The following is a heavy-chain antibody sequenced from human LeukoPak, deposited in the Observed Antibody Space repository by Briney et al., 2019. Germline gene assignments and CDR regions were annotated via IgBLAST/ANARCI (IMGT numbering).Heavy chain of an antibody. V-gene: IGHV3-23*01. J-gene: IGHJ4*02. CDR1: EFTFSSYA. CDR3: ARGNNVAQWFVFES. D-gene: IGHD3-10*01. Sequence: PGGSLRLSCVASEFTFSSYAMTWVRQAPGKGLEWVSAIVGSGDTYYADSVEGRFTTSRDNSKNSLYLQMNSLRAEDTAVYYCARGNNVAQWFVFESWGQGTQVAVSS. CDR2: IVGSGDT.